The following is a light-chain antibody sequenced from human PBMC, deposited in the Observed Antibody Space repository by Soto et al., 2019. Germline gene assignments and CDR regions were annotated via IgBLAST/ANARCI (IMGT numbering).Light chain of an antibody. V-gene: IGKV3D-7*01. CDR1: QSISGTY. CDR2: SES. Sequence: DIVLTQSPGTLSLASGERATLSCRTSQSISGTYLAWYQQKPGQAPRLLIYSESTRATGIPDRFSGSGSGTEFTLTVSSLQPEDFATYYCLQDHDDSWTFGQGTKVDIK. J-gene: IGKJ1*01. CDR3: LQDHDDSWT.